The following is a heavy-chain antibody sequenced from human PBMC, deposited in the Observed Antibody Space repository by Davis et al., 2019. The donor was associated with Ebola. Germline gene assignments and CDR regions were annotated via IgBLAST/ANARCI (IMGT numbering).Heavy chain of an antibody. Sequence: MPSETLSLTCTVSGGSISSYYWNWIRQLPGEGLEWIGYTYYSGSTNYNPSLKSRVTISVDTSKSQVFLKLTSVTAADTAVYYCARVRCISTSCYGQNAFDIWGQGAMVTVSS. D-gene: IGHD2-2*01. V-gene: IGHV4-59*01. J-gene: IGHJ3*02. CDR3: ARVRCISTSCYGQNAFDI. CDR2: TYYSGST. CDR1: GGSISSYY.